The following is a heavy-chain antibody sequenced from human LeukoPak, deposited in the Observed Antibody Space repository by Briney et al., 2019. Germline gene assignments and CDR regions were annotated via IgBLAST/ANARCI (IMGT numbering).Heavy chain of an antibody. J-gene: IGHJ4*02. CDR2: MNPNSGNT. Sequence: GAPVKVSCKASGYTFTSHDINWVRQATGQGLEWMGWMNPNSGNTGYAQKFQGRVTMTRNTSISTAYMELSSLRSEDTAVYYCARSIRVATGFDYWGQGTLVTVSS. CDR1: GYTFTSHD. D-gene: IGHD5-12*01. CDR3: ARSIRVATGFDY. V-gene: IGHV1-8*01.